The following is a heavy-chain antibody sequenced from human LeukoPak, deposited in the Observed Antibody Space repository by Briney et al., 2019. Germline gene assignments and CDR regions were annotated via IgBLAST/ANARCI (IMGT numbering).Heavy chain of an antibody. Sequence: GGSLRLSCPASGFTFSSYAMSWVRPAPGKGLEWVSAIGGSGSTTYYADSVKGRFTISRDNSKNTLYLQMNSLRAEDTAVYYCARHVSLGGRDFDYWGQETLVTVSS. CDR3: ARHVSLGGRDFDY. CDR1: GFTFSSYA. CDR2: IGGSGSTT. D-gene: IGHD3-16*01. V-gene: IGHV3-23*01. J-gene: IGHJ4*02.